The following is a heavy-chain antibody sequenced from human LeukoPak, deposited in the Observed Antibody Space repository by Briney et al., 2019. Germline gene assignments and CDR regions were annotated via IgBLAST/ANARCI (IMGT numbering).Heavy chain of an antibody. CDR1: GYTFTSYG. V-gene: IGHV1-18*01. J-gene: IGHJ5*02. Sequence: ASVKVSCKASGYTFTSYGISWVRQAPGQGLEWMGWISAYNGNTNYAQKLQGRVTMTTDTSTSTAYMELRSLRSDDTAVYYCARSRVVVPASNWFDPWGQGTRVTVSS. CDR2: ISAYNGNT. CDR3: ARSRVVVPASNWFDP. D-gene: IGHD2-2*01.